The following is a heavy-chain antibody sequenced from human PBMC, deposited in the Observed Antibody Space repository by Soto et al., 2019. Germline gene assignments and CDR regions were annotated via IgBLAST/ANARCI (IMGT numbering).Heavy chain of an antibody. V-gene: IGHV1-18*01. CDR1: GYTFNTYG. D-gene: IGHD3-3*01. J-gene: IGHJ5*02. Sequence: ASVKVSCKTSGYTFNTYGTNWVRQAPGQGLELMGWISAYDGKTTYAEKFQGRVTMTTDTSTSTAYMELRSLRSDDTAIYYCARDPHEFWTSYWFDPWGQGTPVTVSS. CDR2: ISAYDGKT. CDR3: ARDPHEFWTSYWFDP.